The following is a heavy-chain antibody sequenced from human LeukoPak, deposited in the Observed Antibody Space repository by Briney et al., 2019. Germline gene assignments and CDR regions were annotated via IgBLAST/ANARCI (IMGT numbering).Heavy chain of an antibody. CDR2: IYTSGST. D-gene: IGHD3-10*01. J-gene: IGHJ4*02. V-gene: IGHV4-61*05. CDR1: GGSISSSSYY. Sequence: SETLSLTCTVSGGSISSSSYYWGWIRQPPGKGLEWIGRIYTSGSTNYNPSLKSRVTMSVDTSKNQFSLKLSSVTAADTAVYYCARVGGFGGLDYWGQGTLVTVSS. CDR3: ARVGGFGGLDY.